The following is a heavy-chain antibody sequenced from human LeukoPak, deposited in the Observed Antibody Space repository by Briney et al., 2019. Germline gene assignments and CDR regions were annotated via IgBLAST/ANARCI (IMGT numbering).Heavy chain of an antibody. D-gene: IGHD3/OR15-3a*01. CDR2: IFSNDEK. J-gene: IGHJ4*02. CDR1: GFSLSNARMG. Sequence: SGPTLVKPTETLTLTCTVSGFSLSNARMGVSWIRQPPGKALEWLAHIFSNDEKSYSTSLKSRLTISKDTSNSQVVLTMTNMDPVDTATYYCARIIPWTYYFDYWGQGTLVTVSS. V-gene: IGHV2-26*01. CDR3: ARIIPWTYYFDY.